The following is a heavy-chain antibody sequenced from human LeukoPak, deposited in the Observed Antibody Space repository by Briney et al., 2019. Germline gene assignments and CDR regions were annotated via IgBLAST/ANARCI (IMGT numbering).Heavy chain of an antibody. CDR1: GFTFSSYA. CDR2: ISYDGSNK. J-gene: IGHJ4*02. CDR3: AREDPVVVKYNFDY. D-gene: IGHD3-22*01. Sequence: GRSLRLSCAASGFTFSSYAMHWVRQAPGKGLEWVAVISYDGSNKYYADSVKGRFTISRDNSKNTLYLQMNSLRAEDTAVYYCAREDPVVVKYNFDYWGQGTLVTVSS. V-gene: IGHV3-30-3*01.